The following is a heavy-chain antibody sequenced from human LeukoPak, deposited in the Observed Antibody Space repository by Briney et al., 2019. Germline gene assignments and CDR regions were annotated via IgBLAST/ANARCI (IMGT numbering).Heavy chain of an antibody. J-gene: IGHJ4*02. Sequence: ASVKVSCKPSGYTFTGAYVHWVRQAPGQGLEWMGWINPNSGETKFAQKFQGRVTMTRDTSISTVYMDLGGLRSDDTAVYYCARVLFNSGYDYWGQGSLVTVSS. D-gene: IGHD3-9*01. CDR2: INPNSGET. V-gene: IGHV1-2*02. CDR3: ARVLFNSGYDY. CDR1: GYTFTGAY.